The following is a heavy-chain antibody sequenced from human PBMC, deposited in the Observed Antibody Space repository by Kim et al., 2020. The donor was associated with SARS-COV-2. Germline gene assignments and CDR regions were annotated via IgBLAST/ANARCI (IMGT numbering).Heavy chain of an antibody. CDR1: GFTFSSYG. CDR3: ASERTANLNSALDY. D-gene: IGHD2-21*02. Sequence: GGSLRLSCAASGFTFSSYGMHWVRQAPGKGLEWVAVISYDGSNKYYADSVKGRFTISRDNSKNTLYLQMNSLRAEDTAVYYCASERTANLNSALDYWGQGTLVTVSS. V-gene: IGHV3-30*03. CDR2: ISYDGSNK. J-gene: IGHJ4*02.